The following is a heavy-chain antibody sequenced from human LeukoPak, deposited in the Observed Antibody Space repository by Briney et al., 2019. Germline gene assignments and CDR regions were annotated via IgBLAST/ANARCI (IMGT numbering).Heavy chain of an antibody. CDR2: IYYSGST. CDR1: GGSISSYY. CDR3: ARGVARSSKFHFSYYFDY. D-gene: IGHD6-6*01. Sequence: SETLSLTCTVSGGSISSYYWSWIRQPPGKGLEWIGYIYYSGSTSYNPSLKSRVTISVDTSKNQFSLNLSSVTAADTAVYYCARGVARSSKFHFSYYFDYWGQGTLVTVPS. J-gene: IGHJ4*02. V-gene: IGHV4-59*12.